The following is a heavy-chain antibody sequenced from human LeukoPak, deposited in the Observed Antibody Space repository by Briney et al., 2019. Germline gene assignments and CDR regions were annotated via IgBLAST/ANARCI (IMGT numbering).Heavy chain of an antibody. CDR1: GFTFSSYW. J-gene: IGHJ4*02. V-gene: IGHV3-7*01. CDR3: ARLAWLLSSDVSQTGVEYVPRTGFAY. Sequence: GGSLRLSCAASGFTFSSYWMSWVRQAPGKGLEWVANIKQDGSEKYYVDSVRDRFAVFRDNARNSLYLQMNSLRVEDTAVYYCARLAWLLSSDVSQTGVEYVPRTGFAYWGQGALVTVST. D-gene: IGHD2/OR15-2a*01. CDR2: IKQDGSEK.